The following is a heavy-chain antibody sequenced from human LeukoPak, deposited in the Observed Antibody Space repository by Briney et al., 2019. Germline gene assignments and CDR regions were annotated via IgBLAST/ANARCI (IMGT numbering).Heavy chain of an antibody. Sequence: ASVTVSFTASGGTFSSYAISWVRQAPGQGLEWMGRIIPILGIANYAQKFQGRVTITADKSTSTAYMELSSLRSEDTAVYYCARAARGALDAFDIWGQGTMVTVSS. D-gene: IGHD4-17*01. J-gene: IGHJ3*02. V-gene: IGHV1-69*04. CDR2: IIPILGIA. CDR1: GGTFSSYA. CDR3: ARAARGALDAFDI.